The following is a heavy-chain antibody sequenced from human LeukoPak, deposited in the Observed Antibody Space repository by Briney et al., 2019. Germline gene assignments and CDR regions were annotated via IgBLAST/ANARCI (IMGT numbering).Heavy chain of an antibody. V-gene: IGHV3-11*01. Sequence: GGSLRLSCAASGFTFSDNYMSWIRQAPGKGLEWVSYISSSGRTRYYADSVKGRFTISRDNAKNSLYLQMNSLRAEDTALYYCAKDGRAGGSGNPDYWGQGTLVTVSS. J-gene: IGHJ4*02. CDR1: GFTFSDNY. D-gene: IGHD3-10*01. CDR3: AKDGRAGGSGNPDY. CDR2: ISSSGRTR.